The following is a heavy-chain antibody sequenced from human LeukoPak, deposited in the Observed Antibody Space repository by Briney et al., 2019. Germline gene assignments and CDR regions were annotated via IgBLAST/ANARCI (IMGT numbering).Heavy chain of an antibody. V-gene: IGHV3-30*04. CDR1: GFTFSSYA. D-gene: IGHD2-2*02. J-gene: IGHJ5*02. CDR2: ISYDGSNK. Sequence: GRSLRLSCAASGFTFSSYAMHWVRQAPGKGLEWVAVISYDGSNKYYADSVKGRFTISRDNSKNTLYLQMNSLRAEDTAVYYCARKRTPEVPAAINGLKNWFDPWGQGTLVTVSS. CDR3: ARKRTPEVPAAINGLKNWFDP.